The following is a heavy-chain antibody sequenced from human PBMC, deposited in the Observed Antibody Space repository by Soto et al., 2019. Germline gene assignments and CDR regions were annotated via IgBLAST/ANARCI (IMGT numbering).Heavy chain of an antibody. CDR1: GGTFSSYA. CDR2: IIPIFGTA. CDR3: ARGRYYYDSSGYYYYYYGMDV. J-gene: IGHJ6*02. Sequence: SVKVSCKASGGTFSSYAISWVRQAPGQGLEWMGGIIPIFGTANYAQKFQGRVTITADEPTSTAYMELSSLRSEDTAVYYCARGRYYYDSSGYYYYYYGMDVWGQGTTVTVSS. D-gene: IGHD3-22*01. V-gene: IGHV1-69*13.